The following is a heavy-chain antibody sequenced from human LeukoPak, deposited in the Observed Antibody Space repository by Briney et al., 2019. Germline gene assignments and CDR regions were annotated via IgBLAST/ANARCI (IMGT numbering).Heavy chain of an antibody. CDR2: IKEDGSER. CDR3: ARLARTSYYYYYYMDV. Sequence: GGSLRLSCAASGFIFSSYWMSWVRQAPGKGPEWVANIKEDGSERYYVDSVKGRFTISRDNAKNSLHLQMNSLRAEDTAVYYCARLARTSYYYYYYMDVWGKGTTVTVSS. D-gene: IGHD6-19*01. CDR1: GFIFSSYW. V-gene: IGHV3-7*01. J-gene: IGHJ6*03.